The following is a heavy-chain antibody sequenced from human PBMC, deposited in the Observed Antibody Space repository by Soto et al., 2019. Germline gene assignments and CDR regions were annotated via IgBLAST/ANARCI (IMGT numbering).Heavy chain of an antibody. CDR1: GGSISSYY. D-gene: IGHD3-16*02. V-gene: IGHV4-59*01. Sequence: LSLTCTVSGGSISSYYWSWIRQPPGKGLEWIGYIYYSGSTNYNPSLKSRVTISVDTSKNQFSLKLSSVTAADTAVYYCARVMITFGGVIVAFDYWGQGTLVTVSS. CDR3: ARVMITFGGVIVAFDY. J-gene: IGHJ4*02. CDR2: IYYSGST.